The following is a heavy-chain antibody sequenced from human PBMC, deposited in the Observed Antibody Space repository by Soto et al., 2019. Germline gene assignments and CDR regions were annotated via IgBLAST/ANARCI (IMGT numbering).Heavy chain of an antibody. J-gene: IGHJ4*02. V-gene: IGHV1-46*03. Sequence: GASVKVSCKASGYTFTSYYMHWVRQAPGQGLELIGIINPTGGSTNYAQKFQGRVTMTMDTSTSTVYMELSSLTSEDTAVYYCARGRWAIRGTTIGGHYFDYWGQGTLVSVYS. CDR3: ARGRWAIRGTTIGGHYFDY. CDR2: INPTGGST. CDR1: GYTFTSYY. D-gene: IGHD1-20*01.